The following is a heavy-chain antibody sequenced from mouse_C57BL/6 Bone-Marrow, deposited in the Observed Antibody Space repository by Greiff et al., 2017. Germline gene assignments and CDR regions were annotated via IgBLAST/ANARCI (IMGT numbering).Heavy chain of an antibody. J-gene: IGHJ3*01. Sequence: QVQLQQPGAELVRPGSSVKLSCKASGYTFTSYWMHWVKQRPIQGLEWIGNIDPSDSETHYNQKFKDKATLTVDKSSSTAYMQLSSLTSEDSAVYYCARKGYYGSSSWFAYWGQVTLVTVSA. D-gene: IGHD1-1*01. CDR3: ARKGYYGSSSWFAY. CDR1: GYTFTSYW. CDR2: IDPSDSET. V-gene: IGHV1-52*01.